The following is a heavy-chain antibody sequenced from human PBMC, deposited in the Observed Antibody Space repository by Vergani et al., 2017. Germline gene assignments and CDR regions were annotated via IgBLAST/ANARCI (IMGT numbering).Heavy chain of an antibody. J-gene: IGHJ5*01. D-gene: IGHD2-15*01. Sequence: EVQLVESGGGLIHPGGSLRLSCEGSGFSFSGYWMHWVRQSPEKGLVWVSRIKSDGSITNYADSVKGRFTISRDNAKNTLYLEMNSLGGDDTAIYYCVRARGSGPCFMSNWFDSWGQGTLVTVSS. CDR1: GFSFSGYW. CDR2: IKSDGSIT. CDR3: VRARGSGPCFMSNWFDS. V-gene: IGHV3-74*01.